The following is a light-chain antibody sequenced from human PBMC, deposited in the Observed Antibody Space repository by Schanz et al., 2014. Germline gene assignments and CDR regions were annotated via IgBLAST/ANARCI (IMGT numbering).Light chain of an antibody. CDR3: QQYSGSPTWT. CDR2: GAS. J-gene: IGKJ1*01. CDR1: QSVSSSY. Sequence: EIVLTQSPGTLSLSPGERATLSCRASQSVSSSYLAWYQQKPGQAPRLLIYGASSRATGIPDRFSGSGSGTDFTLTISRLEPDDFAVYYCQQYSGSPTWTFGQGTKVEIK. V-gene: IGKV3-20*01.